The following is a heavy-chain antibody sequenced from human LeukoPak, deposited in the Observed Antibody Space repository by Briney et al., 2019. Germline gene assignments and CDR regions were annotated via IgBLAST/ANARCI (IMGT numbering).Heavy chain of an antibody. D-gene: IGHD1-26*01. Sequence: QAGGSLRLSCAASGFTVSSNYMSWVRQAPGKGLEWVSVIYSGGSTYYADSVKGRFTISRDNSKNTLYLQMNSLRAEDTAVYYCARDLLNLFIVGATTRYYYYGMDVWGQGTTVTVSS. CDR2: IYSGGST. J-gene: IGHJ6*02. V-gene: IGHV3-53*01. CDR1: GFTVSSNY. CDR3: ARDLLNLFIVGATTRYYYYGMDV.